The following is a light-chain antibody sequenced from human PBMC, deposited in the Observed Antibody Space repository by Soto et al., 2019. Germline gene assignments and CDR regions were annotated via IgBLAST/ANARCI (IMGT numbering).Light chain of an antibody. CDR1: QSVSSN. Sequence: EIVMTQSPATLSVSPGERATLSCRASQSVSSNLAWYQQTPGQAPRLLIYSASRRPTDIPVRFSGSGSGTDFTLTISRLEPEDFAVYYCQQYGSSFTFGPGTKVDIK. V-gene: IGKV3-20*01. CDR3: QQYGSSFT. CDR2: SAS. J-gene: IGKJ3*01.